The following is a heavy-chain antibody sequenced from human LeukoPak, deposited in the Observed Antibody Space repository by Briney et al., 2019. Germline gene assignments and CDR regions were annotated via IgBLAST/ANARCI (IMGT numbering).Heavy chain of an antibody. V-gene: IGHV4-59*01. CDR3: ARLSGYSSGHYYSDY. CDR1: GGSISSDY. J-gene: IGHJ4*02. CDR2: IYYRGST. Sequence: PSETLSFTCTVSGGSISSDYWSWIRQPPGKGLEWIGYIYYRGSTNYNPSLKSRVTISVDTSKNQFSLKLSSVTAADTAVYYCARLSGYSSGHYYSDYWGQGTLVTVSS. D-gene: IGHD3-22*01.